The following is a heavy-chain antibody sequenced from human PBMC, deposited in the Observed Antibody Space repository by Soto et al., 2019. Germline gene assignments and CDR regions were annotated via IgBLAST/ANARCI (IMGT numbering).Heavy chain of an antibody. CDR1: GGSFSGYY. D-gene: IGHD3-9*01. V-gene: IGHV4-34*01. CDR3: ARGASITIFAA. CDR2: INHSGST. Sequence: SETLSLTCAVYGGSFSGYYWCWIRQPPGKGLEWIGEINHSGSTNYNPSLKSRVTISVDTSKNQFSLKLSSVTAADTAVYYCARGASITIFAAWGQGTLVTVSS. J-gene: IGHJ4*02.